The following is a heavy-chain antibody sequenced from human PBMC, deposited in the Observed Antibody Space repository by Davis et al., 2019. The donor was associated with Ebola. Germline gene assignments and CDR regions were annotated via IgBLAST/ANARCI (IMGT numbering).Heavy chain of an antibody. CDR3: ARGKYCSSTSCRPGMDV. V-gene: IGHV3-72*01. CDR1: GFTFSNAW. CDR2: TRNKANSYTT. J-gene: IGHJ6*03. Sequence: PGGSLRLSCAASGFTFSNAWMSWVRQAPGKGLEWVGRTRNKANSYTTEYAASVKGRFTISRDDSKNSLYLQMNSLKTEDTAVYYCARGKYCSSTSCRPGMDVWGKGTTVTVSS. D-gene: IGHD2-2*01.